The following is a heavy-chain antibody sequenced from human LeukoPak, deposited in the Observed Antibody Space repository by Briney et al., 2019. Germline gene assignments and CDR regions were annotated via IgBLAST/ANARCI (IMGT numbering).Heavy chain of an antibody. Sequence: SETLSLTCAVSGGSINNGGYSWSWIRQPPGKGLEWIGYIYHSESTYYNPSLKSRLTISVDTSKNQCSLKLSSVTAADTAVYYCARQSISGSSLSYFDYWGQGTLVNVSS. D-gene: IGHD3-22*01. J-gene: IGHJ4*02. CDR1: GGSINNGGYS. V-gene: IGHV4-30-2*02. CDR2: IYHSEST. CDR3: ARQSISGSSLSYFDY.